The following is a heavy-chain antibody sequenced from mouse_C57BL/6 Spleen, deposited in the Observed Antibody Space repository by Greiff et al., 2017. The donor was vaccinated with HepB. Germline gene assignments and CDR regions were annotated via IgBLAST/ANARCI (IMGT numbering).Heavy chain of an antibody. V-gene: IGHV14-4*01. Sequence: VQLQQSGAELVRPGASVKLSCTASGFNIKDDYMHWVKQRPEQGLEWIGWIDPENGDTEYASKFQGKATITADTSSNTAYLQLSSLTSEDTDVYYCTTDDYDAWFAYWGQGTLVTVSA. CDR2: IDPENGDT. J-gene: IGHJ3*01. CDR3: TTDDYDAWFAY. CDR1: GFNIKDDY. D-gene: IGHD2-4*01.